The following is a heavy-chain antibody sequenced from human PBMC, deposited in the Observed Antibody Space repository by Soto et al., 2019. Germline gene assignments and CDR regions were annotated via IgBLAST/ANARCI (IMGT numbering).Heavy chain of an antibody. J-gene: IGHJ4*02. CDR3: ARDGPYGDYESFYY. CDR1: GGSISSYY. V-gene: IGHV4-59*01. Sequence: QVQLQESGPGLVKPSETLSLTCTVSGGSISSYYWSWIRQPPGKGLEWIGYIYYSGSTNYNPSLKSRVTISVDTSKNQFSLKLSSVTAADTAVYYCARDGPYGDYESFYYWGQGTPVTVSS. D-gene: IGHD4-17*01. CDR2: IYYSGST.